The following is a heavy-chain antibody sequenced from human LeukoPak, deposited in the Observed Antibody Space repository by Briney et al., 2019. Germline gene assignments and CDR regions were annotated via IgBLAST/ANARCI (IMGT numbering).Heavy chain of an antibody. D-gene: IGHD5-24*01. V-gene: IGHV3-30*04. CDR1: GFTFSSYA. Sequence: GRSLRLSCAASGFTFSSYAMHWVRQAPGKGLEWVAVISYDGSSKYYADSVKGRFTISRDNSKNTLYLQMNSLRAEDTAVYYCARVAGSDGYNYGYYFDYWGQGTLVTVSS. CDR3: ARVAGSDGYNYGYYFDY. J-gene: IGHJ4*02. CDR2: ISYDGSSK.